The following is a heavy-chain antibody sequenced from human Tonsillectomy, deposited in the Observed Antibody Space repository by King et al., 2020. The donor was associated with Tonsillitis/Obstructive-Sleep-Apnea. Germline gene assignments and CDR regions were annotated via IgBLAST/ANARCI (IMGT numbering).Heavy chain of an antibody. D-gene: IGHD6-19*01. CDR2: ISYSGST. CDR1: GGSIGSGNFH. CDR3: ARHLGSSGWTPIYFDY. J-gene: IGHJ4*02. V-gene: IGHV4-39*01. Sequence: LPLQESGPGLVKPSETLSLTCTVSGGSIGSGNFHWGWIRQSPGQGLEWIGTISYSGSTYYKPSLKSRVTISVDTSKNQFSLKLTSVTAADTTIYYCARHLGSSGWTPIYFDYWGQGTLVAVSS.